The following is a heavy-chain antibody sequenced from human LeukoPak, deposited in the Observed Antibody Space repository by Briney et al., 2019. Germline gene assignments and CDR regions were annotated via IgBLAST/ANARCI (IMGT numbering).Heavy chain of an antibody. V-gene: IGHV4-39*01. J-gene: IGHJ6*02. D-gene: IGHD1-7*01. Sequence: SETLSLTCTVSGGSISSSSYYWGWIRQPPGKGLEWIGSIYYSGSTYYNPSLKSRVTISVDTSKNQFSLNLSSVTAADTAVYYCARELTVSRYGMDVWGQGTTVTVSS. CDR3: ARELTVSRYGMDV. CDR1: GGSISSSSYY. CDR2: IYYSGST.